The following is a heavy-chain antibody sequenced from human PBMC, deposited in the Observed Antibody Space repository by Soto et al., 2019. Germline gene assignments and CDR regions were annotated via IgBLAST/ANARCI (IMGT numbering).Heavy chain of an antibody. CDR3: ARWGADMEV. CDR1: GFTFSTYW. D-gene: IGHD1-26*01. Sequence: EVQLVESGGGLVQPGGSLRLSCAASGFTFSTYWMSWVRQAPGKGLEWVAKIWPDGTEKKSVDSVKGRFTVPRDNAKNSPYMQMNFLRAGDTAVYYGARWGADMEVWGKGTMVTVSS. CDR2: IWPDGTEK. V-gene: IGHV3-7*01. J-gene: IGHJ6*03.